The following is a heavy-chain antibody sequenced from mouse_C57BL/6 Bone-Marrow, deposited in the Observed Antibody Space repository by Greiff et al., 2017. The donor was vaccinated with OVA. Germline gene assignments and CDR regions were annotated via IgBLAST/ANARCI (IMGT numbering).Heavy chain of an antibody. CDR1: GYTFTDYY. D-gene: IGHD3-2*02. Sequence: VQLQQSGPELVKPGASVKISCKASGYTFTDYYMNWVKQSHGKSLEWIGDINPNNGGTSYNQKFKGKATLTVDKSSSTAYMELRSLTSEDSAVYYCARSDTSSGYYYAMDYWGQGTSVTVSS. CDR2: INPNNGGT. J-gene: IGHJ4*01. CDR3: ARSDTSSGYYYAMDY. V-gene: IGHV1-26*01.